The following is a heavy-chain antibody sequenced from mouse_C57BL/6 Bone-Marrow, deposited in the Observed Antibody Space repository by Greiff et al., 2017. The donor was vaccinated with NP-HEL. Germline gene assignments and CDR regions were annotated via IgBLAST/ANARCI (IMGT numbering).Heavy chain of an antibody. V-gene: IGHV5-6*01. D-gene: IGHD4-1*01. CDR3: ARQDWGDWYFDV. CDR1: GFTFSSYG. CDR2: ISSGGSYT. Sequence: EVNVVESGGDLVKPGGSLKLSCAASGFTFSSYGMSWVRQTPDKRLEWVATISSGGSYTYYLDSVKGRFTISRDNAKNTLYLQMSSLKSEDTAMYYCARQDWGDWYFDVWGTGTTVTVSS. J-gene: IGHJ1*03.